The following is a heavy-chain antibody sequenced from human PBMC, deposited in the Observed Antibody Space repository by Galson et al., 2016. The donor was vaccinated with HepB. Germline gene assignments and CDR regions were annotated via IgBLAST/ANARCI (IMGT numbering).Heavy chain of an antibody. CDR1: GYTFTDYA. CDR2: INTDNDNT. CDR3: ARVGGILGNRYEAFDI. V-gene: IGHV1-3*04. J-gene: IGHJ3*02. D-gene: IGHD2-15*01. Sequence: SVKVSCKASGYTFTDYAIHWVRLAPGQGLEWMGWINTDNDNTKYSQKFQGRVTSTRDTSASTAYMELSRLTSEDTAVYYCARVGGILGNRYEAFDIWGQGTLVTVSS.